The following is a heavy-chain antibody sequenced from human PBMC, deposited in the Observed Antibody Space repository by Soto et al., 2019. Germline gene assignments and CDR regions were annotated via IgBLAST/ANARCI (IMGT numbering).Heavy chain of an antibody. CDR3: ARGRGRMVRGVIIPRYYYYYGMDV. D-gene: IGHD3-10*01. CDR1: GGSFSGYY. V-gene: IGHV4-34*01. CDR2: INHSGGT. Sequence: PSETLSLTCAVYGGSFSGYYWSWIRQPPGKGLEWIGEINHSGGTNYNPSLKSRVTISVDTSKNQFSLKLSSVTAADTAVYYCARGRGRMVRGVIIPRYYYYYGMDVWGQGTTVTVSS. J-gene: IGHJ6*02.